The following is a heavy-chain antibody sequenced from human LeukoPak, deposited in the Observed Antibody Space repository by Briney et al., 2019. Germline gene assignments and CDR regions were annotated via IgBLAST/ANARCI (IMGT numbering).Heavy chain of an antibody. D-gene: IGHD2-15*01. CDR3: ARGTVVVAEIYYYGMDV. CDR1: GGSFSGYY. V-gene: IGHV4-34*01. J-gene: IGHJ6*02. Sequence: SETLSLTCAVYGGSFSGYYWSWIRQPPGKGLEWIGEINHSGSTNYNPFLKSRVTISVDTSKNQFSLKLSSVTAADTAVYYCARGTVVVAEIYYYGMDVWGQGTTVTVSS. CDR2: INHSGST.